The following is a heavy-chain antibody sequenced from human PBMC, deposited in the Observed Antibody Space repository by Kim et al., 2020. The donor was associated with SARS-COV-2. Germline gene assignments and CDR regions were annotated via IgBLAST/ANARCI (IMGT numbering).Heavy chain of an antibody. V-gene: IGHV4-4*09. CDR2: SGNT. J-gene: IGHJ6*02. Sequence: SGNTNYNPSLKSRVTISIDTSKNPFSLKLSSVTAADTAVYYCARRGGMDVWGQGTTVTVSS. CDR3: ARRGGMDV.